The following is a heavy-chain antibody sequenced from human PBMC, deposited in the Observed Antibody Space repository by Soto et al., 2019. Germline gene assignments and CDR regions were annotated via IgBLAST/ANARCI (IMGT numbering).Heavy chain of an antibody. V-gene: IGHV3-20*01. CDR2: LNWKGDGA. CDR1: GFTFDDYG. Sequence: EVQVVESGGTVVRPGGSLRLSCEASGFTFDDYGVSWVRQVPGSGLEWVSSLNWKGDGARDGDSVKGRLSISRDNAKNYLYLQMNSLRAEDTAVYHCARCSGASRNSPYDYMDFWGKGTTVTVSS. CDR3: ARCSGASRNSPYDYMDF. D-gene: IGHD2-15*01. J-gene: IGHJ6*03.